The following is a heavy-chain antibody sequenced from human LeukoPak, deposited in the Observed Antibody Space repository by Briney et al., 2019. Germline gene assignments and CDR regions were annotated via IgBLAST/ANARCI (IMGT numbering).Heavy chain of an antibody. J-gene: IGHJ4*02. D-gene: IGHD6-19*01. CDR1: GFTFTDYG. V-gene: IGHV3-20*04. CDR3: ARDGRSGWYSDY. CDR2: INWNGGNT. Sequence: GGSLRLSCAASGFTFTDYGMSWVRQAPGKGLEWVSGINWNGGNTGYADSVKGRFTISRDNAKNSLYLQMNSLRAEDMAFYYCARDGRSGWYSDYWGQGALVTVSS.